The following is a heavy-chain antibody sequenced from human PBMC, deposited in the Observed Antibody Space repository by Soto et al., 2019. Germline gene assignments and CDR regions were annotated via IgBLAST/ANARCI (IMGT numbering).Heavy chain of an antibody. D-gene: IGHD5-12*01. Sequence: SETLSLTCTVSGGSISSYYWSWIRQPPGKGLEWIGYIYYSGSTNYNPSLKSRVTISVDTSKNQFSLKLSSVTAADTAVYYCARDRDGYNDWFDPWGQGTLVTVS. V-gene: IGHV4-59*01. CDR3: ARDRDGYNDWFDP. J-gene: IGHJ5*02. CDR1: GGSISSYY. CDR2: IYYSGST.